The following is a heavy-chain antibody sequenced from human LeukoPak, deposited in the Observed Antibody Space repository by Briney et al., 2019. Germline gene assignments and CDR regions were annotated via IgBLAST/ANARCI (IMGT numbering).Heavy chain of an antibody. CDR3: AKDLSSGSRRAY. Sequence: GGSLRLSCAASGFTFDDYAMHWVRQVPGKGLEWVSGISWDSSSIGYGDSVKGRFTISRDNAKKSLYLQMNSLRAEDTGVYYCAKDLSSGSRRAYWGQGTLVTVSS. V-gene: IGHV3-9*01. D-gene: IGHD6-19*01. CDR2: ISWDSSSI. J-gene: IGHJ4*02. CDR1: GFTFDDYA.